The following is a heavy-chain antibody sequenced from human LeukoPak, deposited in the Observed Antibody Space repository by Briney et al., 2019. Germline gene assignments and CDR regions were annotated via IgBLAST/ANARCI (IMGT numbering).Heavy chain of an antibody. J-gene: IGHJ6*02. CDR3: ARQAKRDYYYAMDV. V-gene: IGHV5-51*01. CDR2: VYPRDSDT. CDR1: GYSFSNYW. Sequence: GESLKISCKASGYSFSNYWIGWVRQVPGKGLEWMGIVYPRDSDTRYSPSFQGQVTISADKSTSTAYLQWSSLKASDTAMYYCARQAKRDYYYAMDVWGQGTTVTVSS.